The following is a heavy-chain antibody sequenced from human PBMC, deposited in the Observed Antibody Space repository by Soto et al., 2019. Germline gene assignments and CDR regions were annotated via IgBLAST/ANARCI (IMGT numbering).Heavy chain of an antibody. CDR3: AKFRGPSYSYYYMDV. CDR2: ISGSGRTT. V-gene: IGHV3-23*01. Sequence: EVQLLESGGGLVQPGGSLRLSCATSGFTFSTYAMNWLRQAPGRGLECVSFISGSGRTTYYADSVKGRSTVSRDNSKNTLYLQMNSLRAEDTALYYCAKFRGPSYSYYYMDVWGKGATVTVSS. J-gene: IGHJ6*03. D-gene: IGHD3-16*01. CDR1: GFTFSTYA.